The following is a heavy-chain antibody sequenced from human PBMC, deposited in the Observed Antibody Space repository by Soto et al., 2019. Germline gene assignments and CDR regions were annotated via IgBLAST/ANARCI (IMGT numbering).Heavy chain of an antibody. CDR1: GFTFNNFA. J-gene: IGHJ4*02. V-gene: IGHV3-23*01. Sequence: PGGSLRLSCEVSGFTFNNFAMSWVRQSPGKGLEWVSTISSDGDLRHYAESVKGRFTISRDNSKSSLFLQMNSLRAEDTALYFCAKVRQRFLDFLPGATNFDSWGQGTLVTVSS. CDR2: ISSDGDLR. D-gene: IGHD3-9*01. CDR3: AKVRQRFLDFLPGATNFDS.